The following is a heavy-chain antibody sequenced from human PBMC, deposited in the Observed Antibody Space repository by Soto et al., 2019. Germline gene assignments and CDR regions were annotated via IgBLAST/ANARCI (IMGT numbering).Heavy chain of an antibody. D-gene: IGHD3-22*01. Sequence: QVQLVQSGAEVKKPGASVKVSCKASGYTFTSYGISWVRQAPGQGLEWMGWISAYNGNTNYAQKLQGRVTITTVTSTRTACMELRSLRSEDTAVYYCARVLYYYDTSRYFDAFDICGQGTMVTVSS. CDR2: ISAYNGNT. V-gene: IGHV1-18*01. CDR1: GYTFTSYG. J-gene: IGHJ3*02. CDR3: ARVLYYYDTSRYFDAFDI.